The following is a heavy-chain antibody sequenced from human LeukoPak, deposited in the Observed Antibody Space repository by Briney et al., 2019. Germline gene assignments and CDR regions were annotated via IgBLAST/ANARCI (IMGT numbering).Heavy chain of an antibody. J-gene: IGHJ4*02. Sequence: PSETLSLTCAVYGGSFSGYYRSWIRQPPGKGLEWIGEINHSGSTNYNPSLKSRVTISVDTSKNQFSLKLSSVTAADTAVYYCARGAAARLGYFDYWGQGTLVTVSS. D-gene: IGHD6-6*01. CDR3: ARGAAARLGYFDY. V-gene: IGHV4-34*01. CDR2: INHSGST. CDR1: GGSFSGYY.